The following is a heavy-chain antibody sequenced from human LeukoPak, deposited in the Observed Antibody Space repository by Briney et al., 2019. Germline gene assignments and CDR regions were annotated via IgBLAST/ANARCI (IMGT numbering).Heavy chain of an antibody. D-gene: IGHD3-10*01. CDR2: ISGSGGST. CDR1: GFTFSSSA. V-gene: IGHV3-23*01. J-gene: IGHJ6*03. CDR3: AKKRGSGSYYDYYYYMDV. Sequence: GGSLRLSCAASGFTFSSSAMSWVRQAPGKGLEWVSAISGSGGSTYYADSVKGRFTISRDNSKNTLYLQMNSLRADDTAVYYCAKKRGSGSYYDYYYYMDVWGKGTTVTVSS.